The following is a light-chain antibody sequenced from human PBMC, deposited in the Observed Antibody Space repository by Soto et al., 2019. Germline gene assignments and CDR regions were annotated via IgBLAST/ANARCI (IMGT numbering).Light chain of an antibody. CDR2: KAS. CDR1: QSISSW. Sequence: TQSDPKISASVGNIDTIACRASQSISSWLAWYQQKPGKAPKLLIYKASSLESGVPSRFSGSGSGTEFTLTISSLQPDDFATYYCQQYNSYPITFGQGTRLEIK. J-gene: IGKJ5*01. V-gene: IGKV1-5*03. CDR3: QQYNSYPIT.